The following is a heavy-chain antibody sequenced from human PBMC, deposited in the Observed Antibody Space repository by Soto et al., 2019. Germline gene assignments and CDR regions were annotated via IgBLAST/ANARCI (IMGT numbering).Heavy chain of an antibody. D-gene: IGHD2-15*01. Sequence: GGSLRLSCAASGFTVSSNYMSWVRQAPGKGLEWVSVIYSGGSTYYADSVKGRFTISRDNSKNTLYLQMNSLRAEDTAVYYCARDGVVAATHYYYYGMDVWGQGTTVTVSS. CDR2: IYSGGST. CDR3: ARDGVVAATHYYYYGMDV. V-gene: IGHV3-66*01. CDR1: GFTVSSNY. J-gene: IGHJ6*02.